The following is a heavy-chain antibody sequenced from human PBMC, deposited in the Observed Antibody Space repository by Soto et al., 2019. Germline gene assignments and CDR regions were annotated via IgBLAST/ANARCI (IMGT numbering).Heavy chain of an antibody. V-gene: IGHV3-48*02. J-gene: IGHJ5*02. Sequence: EVQLVESGGGLVQPGGSLRLSCAASGFTFSSYSMNWVRQAPGKGLEWVSYISSSSSTIYYADSVKGRFTISIDNAKNSLYLQMISRRDEDTAVYYCARDVCDLNWFGPWGQGTLVTVSS. CDR2: ISSSSSTI. CDR1: GFTFSSYS. CDR3: ARDVCDLNWFGP. D-gene: IGHD2-21*02.